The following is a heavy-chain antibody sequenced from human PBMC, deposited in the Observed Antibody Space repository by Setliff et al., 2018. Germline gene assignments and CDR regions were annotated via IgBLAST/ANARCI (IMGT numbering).Heavy chain of an antibody. D-gene: IGHD2-21*02. J-gene: IGHJ6*02. Sequence: PSETLSLTCTVSGGSISSHYWSWIRQPPGKGPEWIGSIYYSGSTNYNPSLKSRVTISVDTSKNQFSPKLSSVTAADTAVYYCARASARDYYYYYGMDVWGQGTTVTVSS. V-gene: IGHV4-59*11. CDR3: ARASARDYYYYYGMDV. CDR2: IYYSGST. CDR1: GGSISSHY.